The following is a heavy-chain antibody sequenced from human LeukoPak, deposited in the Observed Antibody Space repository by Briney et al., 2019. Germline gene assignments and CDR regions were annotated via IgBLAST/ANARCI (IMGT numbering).Heavy chain of an antibody. D-gene: IGHD4-23*01. CDR3: ARVSGGDFDY. V-gene: IGHV4-61*02. CDR2: IYTSGST. CDR1: GGSISSGSYY. J-gene: IGHJ4*02. Sequence: PSQTLSLTCTVSGGSISSGSYYWSWIRQPAGKGLEWIGRIYTSGSTNYSPSLKSRVTISVDTSKNQFSLKLSSVTAADTAVYYCARVSGGDFDYWGQGTLVTVSS.